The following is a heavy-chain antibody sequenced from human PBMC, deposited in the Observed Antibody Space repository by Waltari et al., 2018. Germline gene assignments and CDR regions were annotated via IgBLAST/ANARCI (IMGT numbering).Heavy chain of an antibody. J-gene: IGHJ6*02. V-gene: IGHV1-69*04. CDR2: VIPALAMA. CDR1: GGTFPSFV. D-gene: IGHD3-10*01. CDR3: ARGFYDGSGSLRDYYGMDV. Sequence: QVQLVQSGSEVKKPGSSVKVSCKASGGTFPSFVINWVRQATGQGLVWRGRVIPALAMANYAHKFQGSVTITADEPTSSSYLELNSLGSEHTSVYYCARGFYDGSGSLRDYYGMDVWGQGTAVTVSS.